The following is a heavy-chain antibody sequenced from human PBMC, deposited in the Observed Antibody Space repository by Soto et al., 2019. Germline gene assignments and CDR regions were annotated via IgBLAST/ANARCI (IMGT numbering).Heavy chain of an antibody. Sequence: ASVKVSCKASGNTVPNYAIHWVRQAPGQRLEWMGWMNPNSGNTGYAQKFQGRVTMTRNTSISTAYMELSSLRAEDTALYYCAKDLVNDLTMVRGVMGAGLDYWGQGTLVTVSS. CDR3: AKDLVNDLTMVRGVMGAGLDY. CDR2: MNPNSGNT. V-gene: IGHV1-8*02. CDR1: GNTVPNYA. D-gene: IGHD3-10*01. J-gene: IGHJ4*02.